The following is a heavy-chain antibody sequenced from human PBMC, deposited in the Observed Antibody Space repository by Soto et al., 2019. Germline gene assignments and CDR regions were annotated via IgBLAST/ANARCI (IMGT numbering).Heavy chain of an antibody. CDR3: AKDHGGTISTDWFFDL. CDR2: ISGSGDST. D-gene: IGHD1-1*01. Sequence: EVQLLESGGGLGQPGGSLRLSCAASGFTFSDYAMNWVRQAPGKGLEWVSAISGSGDSTCHADSVKGRFTISRDNFKNALFLQMNNLSAEDTAVYYCAKDHGGTISTDWFFDLWGRGSLVSVSS. J-gene: IGHJ2*01. V-gene: IGHV3-23*01. CDR1: GFTFSDYA.